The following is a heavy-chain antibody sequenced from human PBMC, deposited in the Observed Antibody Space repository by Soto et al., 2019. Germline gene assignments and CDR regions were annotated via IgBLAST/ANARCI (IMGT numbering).Heavy chain of an antibody. D-gene: IGHD6-19*01. J-gene: IGHJ4*02. CDR3: AKIRSGWYGGAFDD. V-gene: IGHV3-30*18. Sequence: QVKLVESGGGVVQPGRSLRLSCAASGFTSSTYGMHWVRQAPGKGLEWVAFISYDGNNRYYIDSVKGRFTISRDKSKNTLYLQMKSLRAEDTAVYYCAKIRSGWYGGAFDDWGRGTLVTVSS. CDR2: ISYDGNNR. CDR1: GFTSSTYG.